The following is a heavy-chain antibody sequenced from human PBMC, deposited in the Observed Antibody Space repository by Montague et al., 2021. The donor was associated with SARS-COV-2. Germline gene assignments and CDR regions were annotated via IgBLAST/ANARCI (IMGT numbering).Heavy chain of an antibody. J-gene: IGHJ4*01. Sequence: SETLSLTCTVSGASMSGYHWSWIRQPAGKALEWIGRIYSNGDTTXNPSLKSRLTMSVDTSERQFSLKMTSVSAADTAIYYCARGGEYHYHPFDSWGHGNLVTVSS. CDR3: ARGGEYHYHPFDS. V-gene: IGHV4-4*07. CDR2: IYSNGDT. CDR1: GASMSGYH. D-gene: IGHD1-14*01.